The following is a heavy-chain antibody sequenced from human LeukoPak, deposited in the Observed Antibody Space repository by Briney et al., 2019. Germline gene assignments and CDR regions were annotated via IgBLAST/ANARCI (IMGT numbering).Heavy chain of an antibody. D-gene: IGHD5-12*01. Sequence: SVKVSCKASGDTFDSHALSWVRQAPGQGLEWMGAIIPMYGTSNYAQKFQGRVAIIADKSTSTAYMELNSLTSEDTAVYYCAIAQNNHGYVYFGMDVWGEGTTVTVSS. CDR3: AIAQNNHGYVYFGMDV. J-gene: IGHJ6*04. CDR2: IIPMYGTS. CDR1: GDTFDSHA. V-gene: IGHV1-69*06.